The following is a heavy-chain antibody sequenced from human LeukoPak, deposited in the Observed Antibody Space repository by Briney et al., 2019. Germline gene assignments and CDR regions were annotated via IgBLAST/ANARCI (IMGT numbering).Heavy chain of an antibody. J-gene: IGHJ5*02. CDR1: GYTFTGYY. V-gene: IGHV1-2*02. CDR3: ARDSELLWFGEPKNWFDP. D-gene: IGHD3-10*01. Sequence: GASVKVSCKASGYTFTGYYMHWVRQAPGQGLEWMGWINPNSGSTNYAQKFQGRVTMTRDTSISTAYMELSRLRSDDTAVYYCARDSELLWFGEPKNWFDPWGQGTLVTVSS. CDR2: INPNSGST.